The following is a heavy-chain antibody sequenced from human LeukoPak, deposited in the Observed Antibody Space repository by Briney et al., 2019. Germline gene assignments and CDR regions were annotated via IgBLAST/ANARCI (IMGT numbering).Heavy chain of an antibody. CDR3: ARDRDRKAVGRLFDY. J-gene: IGHJ4*02. Sequence: WRSLRLSCAASGFTFSSYAMHWVRQAPGKGLEWVAVISYDGSNKYYADSVKGRFTISRDNSKNTLYLQMNSLRAEDTDVYYCARDRDRKAVGRLFDYWGQGTLVTVSS. CDR2: ISYDGSNK. V-gene: IGHV3-30-3*01. CDR1: GFTFSSYA. D-gene: IGHD5-24*01.